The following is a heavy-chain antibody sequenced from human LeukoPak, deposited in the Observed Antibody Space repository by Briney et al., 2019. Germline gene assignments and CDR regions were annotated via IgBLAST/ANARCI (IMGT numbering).Heavy chain of an antibody. J-gene: IGHJ4*02. CDR2: IHNSRCT. CDR1: GASITSDIFY. V-gene: IGHV4-30-4*01. CDR3: GTVGGNTNS. Sequence: PSQTLSLTCTVSGASITSDIFYWNWIRQSPGKGLEWIGAIHNSRCTSDNPSLESRLTISVDPSENKFFLKMTSVTDADTATYYCGTVGGNTNSWGQGTLVPVSS. D-gene: IGHD4-23*01.